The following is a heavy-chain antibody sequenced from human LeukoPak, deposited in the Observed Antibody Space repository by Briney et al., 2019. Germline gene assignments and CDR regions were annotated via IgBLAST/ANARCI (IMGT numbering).Heavy chain of an antibody. CDR3: ARDNEHTIDY. Sequence: SQTLSLTCTVSGGSISSGSYYWSWIRQPPGKGLEWIGYIYHSGSTYYNPSLKSRVTISVDRSKNQFSLKLSSVTAADTVVYYCARDNEHTIDYWGQGTLVTVSS. V-gene: IGHV4-30-2*01. CDR1: GGSISSGSYY. D-gene: IGHD1/OR15-1a*01. CDR2: IYHSGST. J-gene: IGHJ4*02.